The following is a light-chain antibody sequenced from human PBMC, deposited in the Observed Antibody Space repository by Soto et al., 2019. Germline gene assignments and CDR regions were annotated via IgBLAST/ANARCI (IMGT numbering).Light chain of an antibody. CDR2: DVS. Sequence: QSALTQPASVSGSPGQSITISCTGTSSDVGGYNYVSWYQQHPAKAPKLMIYDVSNRPSGVSNRFSGSKSVNTASLTISGLQAEDEADYYCSSYTSSSTVVFGGGTKVTVL. V-gene: IGLV2-14*01. CDR3: SSYTSSSTVV. CDR1: SSDVGGYNY. J-gene: IGLJ2*01.